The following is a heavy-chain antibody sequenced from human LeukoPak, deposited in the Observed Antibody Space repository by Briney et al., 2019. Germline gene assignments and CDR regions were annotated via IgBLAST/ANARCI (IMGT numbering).Heavy chain of an antibody. D-gene: IGHD3-10*01. CDR3: AREVPFNSPGEAQYMGLDY. CDR2: INTDNGNT. Sequence: GASVKVSCKASGYTFTSSAIHWVRQAPGQRLEWLGWINTDNGNTRYPQHLQARVTITRDTSASTVHMELSSLRSEDTAVYYCAREVPFNSPGEAQYMGLDYWGQGTLVTVSS. J-gene: IGHJ4*02. CDR1: GYTFTSSA. V-gene: IGHV1-3*04.